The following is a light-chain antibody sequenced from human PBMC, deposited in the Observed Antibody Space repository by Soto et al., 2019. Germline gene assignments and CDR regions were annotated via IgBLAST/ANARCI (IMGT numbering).Light chain of an antibody. Sequence: QCVLTQPPSMSAAPGQKVTISCSGSSSNIGKTYVSWYQQFPGTAPKLLIYDNNKRPSGIPDRFSGSKSGTSATLGITGLQTGDEADYYCGTWDSSLTAVVFGGGTKVTVL. CDR1: SSNIGKTY. V-gene: IGLV1-51*01. J-gene: IGLJ2*01. CDR2: DNN. CDR3: GTWDSSLTAVV.